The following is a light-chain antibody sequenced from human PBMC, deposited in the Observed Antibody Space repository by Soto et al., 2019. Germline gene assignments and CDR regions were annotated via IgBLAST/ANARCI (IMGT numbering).Light chain of an antibody. Sequence: VTITCRASQGISSYLAWYQQKPGKAPKLLIYAASTLQSGVPSRFSGSGSGTEFTLTISSLQPEDFATYCCQQLNSYPLTFGQGTRLEIK. CDR1: QGISSY. J-gene: IGKJ5*01. CDR2: AAS. CDR3: QQLNSYPLT. V-gene: IGKV1-9*01.